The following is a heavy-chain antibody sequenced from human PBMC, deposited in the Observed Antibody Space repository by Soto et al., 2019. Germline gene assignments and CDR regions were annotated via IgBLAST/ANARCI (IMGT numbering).Heavy chain of an antibody. V-gene: IGHV3-23*01. CDR3: AKEAWSSSWYVSWFDP. Sequence: EVQLLESGGGLVQPGGSLRLSCAASGFTFRSYGMTWVRQAPGKGLEWVSGISGSGVNTYYADSVKGRFTISRDNSKNALYLQMNSLRAEDTAVYYCAKEAWSSSWYVSWFDPWGQGTLVTVSS. J-gene: IGHJ5*02. CDR1: GFTFRSYG. D-gene: IGHD6-13*01. CDR2: ISGSGVNT.